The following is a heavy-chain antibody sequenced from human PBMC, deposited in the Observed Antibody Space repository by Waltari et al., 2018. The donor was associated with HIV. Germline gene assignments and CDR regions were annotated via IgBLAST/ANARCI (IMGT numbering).Heavy chain of an antibody. Sequence: QVQLVQSGAEVKKPGSSVRVSCKASGVTFSTYAISWVLQAPGQGLEWMGGIIPVLGTANAAKKYQERVRITADKSTSSAHMELSSLTSEDTAVYYCATHYGSGTYHNYYYGMDVWGQGTTVTVSS. CDR3: ATHYGSGTYHNYYYGMDV. D-gene: IGHD3-10*01. J-gene: IGHJ6*02. CDR1: GVTFSTYA. V-gene: IGHV1-69*14. CDR2: IIPVLGTA.